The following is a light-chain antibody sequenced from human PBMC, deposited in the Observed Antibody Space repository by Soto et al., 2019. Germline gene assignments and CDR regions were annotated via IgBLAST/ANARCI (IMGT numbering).Light chain of an antibody. CDR2: DAS. V-gene: IGKV3D-11*01. J-gene: IGKJ4*01. CDR3: QLRSVLT. CDR1: QGVSSY. Sequence: EIVLTQSPATLSLSPGERATLSCRASQGVSSYLAWYQQKPGQAPRLLIYDASNRATGIPARFSGSGPGTDFTLTISSLEPEDFAVYYCQLRSVLTFGGGTKVEIK.